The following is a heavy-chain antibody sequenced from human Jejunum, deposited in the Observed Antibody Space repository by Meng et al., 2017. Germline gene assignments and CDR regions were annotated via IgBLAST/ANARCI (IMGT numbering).Heavy chain of an antibody. CDR1: GFTVSSYW. V-gene: IGHV3-74*01. J-gene: IGHJ4*02. D-gene: IGHD2-2*01. CDR2: ITSDGSTT. CDR3: ARVSDVPAAKSFGY. Sequence: DVQRVESGGGLVQPGGSLRLSCAASGFTVSSYWMHWVRQAPGKGLVWVSRITSDGSTTTYADSVKGRFTISRDNAKNTVYLQMSSLRDEDTAVYYCARVSDVPAAKSFGYWGQGTLVTVSS.